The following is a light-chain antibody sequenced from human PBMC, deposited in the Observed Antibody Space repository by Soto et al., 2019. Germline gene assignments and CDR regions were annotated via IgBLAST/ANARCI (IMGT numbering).Light chain of an antibody. Sequence: DIVMTQSPDSLAVSLGERATINCKSSQSVLYSSTNNNYLSWYQQKPGQPPKLLIYWTSTRESGVPDRFSGSGSGTDFTLTISSLQAEDVAVYYCQQYYSTPRTFGRGTKVEI. V-gene: IGKV4-1*01. J-gene: IGKJ4*02. CDR1: QSVLYSSTNNNY. CDR3: QQYYSTPRT. CDR2: WTS.